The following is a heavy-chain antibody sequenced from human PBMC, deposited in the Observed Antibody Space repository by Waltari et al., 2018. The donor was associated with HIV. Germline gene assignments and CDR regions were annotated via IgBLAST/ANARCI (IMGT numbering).Heavy chain of an antibody. CDR2: ISGYNGDT. CDR1: GYTFTTSG. D-gene: IGHD3-22*01. J-gene: IGHJ4*02. Sequence: QVNLVQSGAELRNPGASVTVSCKTSGYTFTTSGITWVRQAPGQGLEWMGWISGYNGDTKYAQKVRGRVTMTTDTSTSTAYLEMGSLRFDDTAVYYCARDHYYGSSGYYSDYWGQGTLVTVSS. CDR3: ARDHYYGSSGYYSDY. V-gene: IGHV1-18*01.